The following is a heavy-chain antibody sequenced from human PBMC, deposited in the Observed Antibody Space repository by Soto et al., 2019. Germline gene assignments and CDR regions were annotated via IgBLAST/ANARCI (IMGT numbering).Heavy chain of an antibody. CDR2: IYWNDDK. D-gene: IGHD6-13*01. CDR3: AHRGNSSSWYRRWYYFDF. Sequence: HITLKESGPTLVKPTQTLTLTCTFSGFLLSTSGVGVGWIRQPPGKALAWRALIYWNDDKRPSPSLKSRLTITKDTSKNQVVLTMTNMDPVDTATYYWAHRGNSSSWYRRWYYFDFWGQRNLLTVSS. CDR1: GFLLSTSGVG. J-gene: IGHJ4*02. V-gene: IGHV2-5*01.